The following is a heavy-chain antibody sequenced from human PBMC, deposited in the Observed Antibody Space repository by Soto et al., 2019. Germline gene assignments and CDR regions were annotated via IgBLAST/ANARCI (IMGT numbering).Heavy chain of an antibody. CDR2: IYRSGTT. CDR1: NFSISSGYY. J-gene: IGHJ4*02. V-gene: IGHV4-38-2*01. Sequence: SETLSLTCVVSNFSISSGYYWGWIRQSPEKGLEWIASIYRSGTTSYNPSLKSRVTISVDPSKNQFSLMLTAVTAADTAVYYCARTHSGSYYSVFNYWGRGSLVTVSS. D-gene: IGHD1-26*01. CDR3: ARTHSGSYYSVFNY.